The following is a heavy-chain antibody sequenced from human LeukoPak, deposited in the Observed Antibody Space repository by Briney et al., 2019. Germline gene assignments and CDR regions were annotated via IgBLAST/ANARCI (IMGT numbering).Heavy chain of an antibody. Sequence: ASVKVSCKASGYTFTGYYMHWVRQAPGQGLEWMAWINPNSGGTNYAQKFQGRVTMTRDTSISTAYMELSRLRSDDTAVYYCARDPGYCSSTSCPMGYWGQGTLVTVSS. D-gene: IGHD2-2*01. V-gene: IGHV1-2*02. CDR1: GYTFTGYY. CDR3: ARDPGYCSSTSCPMGY. J-gene: IGHJ4*02. CDR2: INPNSGGT.